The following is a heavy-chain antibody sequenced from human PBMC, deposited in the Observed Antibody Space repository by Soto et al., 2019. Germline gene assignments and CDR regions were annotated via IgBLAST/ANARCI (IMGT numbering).Heavy chain of an antibody. D-gene: IGHD3-10*01. J-gene: IGHJ4*02. CDR1: GYSISSGYQ. V-gene: IGHV4-38-2*02. Sequence: PSETLYLTCDVSGYSISSGYQWGWIRQPPGKGLEWIGNIYHSGTTSYNPSLKSRVTVSVDTSKNQISLNLTSVTAADTAIYYCARDFFGNHYFDYWGQGILVTVSS. CDR2: IYHSGTT. CDR3: ARDFFGNHYFDY.